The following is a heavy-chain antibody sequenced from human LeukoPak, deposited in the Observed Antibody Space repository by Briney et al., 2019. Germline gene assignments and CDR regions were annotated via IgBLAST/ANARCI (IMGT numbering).Heavy chain of an antibody. D-gene: IGHD1-26*01. Sequence: SETLSLTCTVSGGSISSYYWSWIRQPPGRGLEWIGYIYYSGSTNYNPSLKSRVTISVDTSKNQFSLKLSSVTAADTAVYYCARASGSYYVGLGYWGQGTLVTVSS. CDR2: IYYSGST. J-gene: IGHJ4*02. CDR3: ARASGSYYVGLGY. V-gene: IGHV4-59*01. CDR1: GGSISSYY.